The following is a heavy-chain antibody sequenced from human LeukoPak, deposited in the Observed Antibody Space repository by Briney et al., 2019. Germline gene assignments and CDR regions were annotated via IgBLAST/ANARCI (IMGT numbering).Heavy chain of an antibody. CDR3: ARAKTGYYYYYMDV. CDR1: GFTFSSYW. J-gene: IGHJ6*03. D-gene: IGHD1-14*01. Sequence: GGSLTLSCAASGFTFSSYWMRWARDARGKGGEGVANIKQDGSEKYYVDSVKGRFTISRDNAKNSLYLQMNSLRAEDTAVYYCARAKTGYYYYYMDVWGKGTTVTVAS. V-gene: IGHV3-7*01. CDR2: IKQDGSEK.